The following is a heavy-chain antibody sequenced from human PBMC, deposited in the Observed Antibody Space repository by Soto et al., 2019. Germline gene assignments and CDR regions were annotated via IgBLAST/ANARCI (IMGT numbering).Heavy chain of an antibody. V-gene: IGHV3-23*01. D-gene: IGHD2-8*01. CDR3: AKDMGKDCTNGVCYYYYYGMDV. Sequence: EVQLLESGGGLVQPGGSLRLSCAASGFTFSSYAMSWVRQAPGKGLDWVSAISGSGGSTYYADSVKGRFTISRDNSKNTLYLQMNSLRAEDTAVYYCAKDMGKDCTNGVCYYYYYGMDVWGQWTTVTVSS. CDR2: ISGSGGST. CDR1: GFTFSSYA. J-gene: IGHJ6*02.